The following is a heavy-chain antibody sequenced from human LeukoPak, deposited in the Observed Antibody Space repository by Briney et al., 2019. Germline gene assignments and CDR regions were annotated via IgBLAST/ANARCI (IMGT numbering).Heavy chain of an antibody. V-gene: IGHV1-2*02. CDR1: GYTFTSYY. D-gene: IGHD3-16*02. CDR2: INPNSGGT. CDR3: ARDRGTLAYDYVWGSYRPSTPSFDY. Sequence: GASVKVSCKASGYTFTSYYMHWVRQAPGQGLEWMGWINPNSGGTNYAQKFQGRVTMTTDTSTSTAYMELRSLRSDDTAVYYCARDRGTLAYDYVWGSYRPSTPSFDYWGQGTLVTVSS. J-gene: IGHJ4*02.